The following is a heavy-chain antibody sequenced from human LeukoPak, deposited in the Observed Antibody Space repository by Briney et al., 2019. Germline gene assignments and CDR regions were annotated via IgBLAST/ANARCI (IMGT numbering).Heavy chain of an antibody. J-gene: IGHJ4*02. CDR1: GVSISSFY. D-gene: IGHD6-19*01. CDR3: ARARVTVAKYYFDY. Sequence: SETLSLTCTVSGVSISSFYWSWIRQPAGKGLEWIGRIYPGGSTSYNPSLKSRVTMSEDTSQNQLSLKLSSVTAADTAVYYCARARVTVAKYYFDYWGQGTLVTVSS. CDR2: IYPGGST. V-gene: IGHV4-4*07.